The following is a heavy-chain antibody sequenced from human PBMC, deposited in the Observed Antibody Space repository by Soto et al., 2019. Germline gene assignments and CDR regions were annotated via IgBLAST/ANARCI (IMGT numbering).Heavy chain of an antibody. J-gene: IGHJ4*02. CDR2: ISWNSGNI. CDR3: VKAGVRDLIVEDPVYFDI. D-gene: IGHD2-21*01. CDR1: GFIFENSG. V-gene: IGHV3-9*01. Sequence: EVQLVESGGGLVQPGRSLRLSCAASGFIFENSGIHWVRQAPGKGLEWVSGISWNSGNIGYAGSVKGRFYISRDNAKKSLYLQMSSLRPDDNVFYYCVKAGVRDLIVEDPVYFDIWGLGTLVTVSS.